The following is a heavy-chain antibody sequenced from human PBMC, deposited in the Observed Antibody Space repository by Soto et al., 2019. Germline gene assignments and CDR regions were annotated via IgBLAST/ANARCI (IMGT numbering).Heavy chain of an antibody. D-gene: IGHD6-6*01. CDR2: INPNSGGT. CDR1: GYTFTGYY. Sequence: ASVKVSCKASGYTFTGYYMHWGRQAPGQGLEWMGWINPNSGGTNYAQKFQGRVTMTRDTSISTAYMELSRLRSDDTAVYYCARDSSSSSHYYGMDVWGQGTTVTVSS. J-gene: IGHJ6*02. CDR3: ARDSSSSSHYYGMDV. V-gene: IGHV1-2*02.